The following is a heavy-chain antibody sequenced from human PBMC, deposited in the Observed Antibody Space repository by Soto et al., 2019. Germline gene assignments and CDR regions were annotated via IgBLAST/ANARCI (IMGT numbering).Heavy chain of an antibody. J-gene: IGHJ6*02. V-gene: IGHV4-4*02. Sequence: SGTLSLTCAVSGDSISNSQWCAWVRQTPGEGLEWIGKIDHNGITNYNPSLESRVTILKDNSKNQLSLKLSSVTGADSAVYYCVRLNRDYYYYGMDVWGQGATVTVSS. CDR1: GDSISNSQW. CDR3: VRLNRDYYYYGMDV. CDR2: IDHNGIT.